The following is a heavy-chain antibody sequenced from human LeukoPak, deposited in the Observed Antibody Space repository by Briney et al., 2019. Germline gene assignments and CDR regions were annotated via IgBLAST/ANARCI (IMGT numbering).Heavy chain of an antibody. V-gene: IGHV3-30-3*02. CDR3: ARTTTPPCYGSGSYALGY. CDR2: ISYDGSNK. J-gene: IGHJ4*02. Sequence: PERSLRLSCAASGFTFSTYAMHWVRQGPGKGLEWVAVISYDGSNKYYADSVKGRFTISRDNSKNTLYLQMSSLSAEDTAVYYCARTTTPPCYGSGSYALGYWGQGTLVTVPS. CDR1: GFTFSTYA. D-gene: IGHD3-10*01.